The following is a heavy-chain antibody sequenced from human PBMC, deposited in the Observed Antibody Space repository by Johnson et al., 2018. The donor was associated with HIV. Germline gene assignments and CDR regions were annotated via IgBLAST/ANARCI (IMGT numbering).Heavy chain of an antibody. Sequence: QVQLVESGGGLVKPGGSLRLSCAASGFIFSDNYMSWIRQAPGKGLEWVSYISSSGSTRYYADSVKGRFTISRDNAKNSLYLQMNNLRAEDTAVYYCARVPSSGWYVVFDMWGQGTMVTVAS. CDR1: GFIFSDNY. V-gene: IGHV3-11*04. J-gene: IGHJ3*02. D-gene: IGHD6-19*01. CDR2: ISSSGSTR. CDR3: ARVPSSGWYVVFDM.